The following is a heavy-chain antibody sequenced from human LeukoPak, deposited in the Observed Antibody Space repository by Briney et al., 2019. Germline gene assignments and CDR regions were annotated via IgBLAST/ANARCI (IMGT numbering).Heavy chain of an antibody. J-gene: IGHJ1*01. D-gene: IGHD1-26*01. CDR1: GFSFSTDS. V-gene: IGHV3-21*01. Sequence: GGSLPLSCADSGFSFSTDSLSWVRQAPGKGLEWVSYISSTSVYISYADSVRGRFTISRDNANNSLYLQMNGLRAEDTAVYYCARGVSGIESWGQARLVSVSS. CDR3: ARGVSGIES. CDR2: ISSTSVYI.